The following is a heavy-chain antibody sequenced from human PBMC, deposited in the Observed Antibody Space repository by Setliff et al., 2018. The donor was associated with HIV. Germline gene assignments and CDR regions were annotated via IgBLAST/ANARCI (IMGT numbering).Heavy chain of an antibody. V-gene: IGHV4-59*11. D-gene: IGHD3-22*01. J-gene: IGHJ4*02. CDR1: GASMRGHY. Sequence: SETLSLTCTVSGASMRGHYWNWIRQPPGKGLEWIGYVYDSGSTNYNPSLQSRVTISVDASRNQFYLKLSSVTAADTAVYYCARLHYDSRGYYHPYWGQGTLVTVSS. CDR2: VYDSGST. CDR3: ARLHYDSRGYYHPY.